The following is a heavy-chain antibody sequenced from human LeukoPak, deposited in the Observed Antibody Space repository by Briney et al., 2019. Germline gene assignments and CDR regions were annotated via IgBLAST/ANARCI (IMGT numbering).Heavy chain of an antibody. CDR2: INHRGGT. CDR1: GGSFSNYY. D-gene: IGHD6-13*01. J-gene: IGHJ4*02. V-gene: IGHV4-34*01. CDR3: AGESIAAAGGFDY. Sequence: SETLSLTCAVYGGSFSNYYWSWIRQPPGKGLEWIGEINHRGGTNSNPSLKSRVTISVDTSKNQFSLKLSSVTAADTAVYYCAGESIAAAGGFDYWGQGTLVTVSS.